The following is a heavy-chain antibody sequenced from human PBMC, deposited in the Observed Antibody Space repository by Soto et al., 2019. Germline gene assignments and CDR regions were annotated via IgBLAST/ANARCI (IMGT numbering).Heavy chain of an antibody. CDR2: INPSGGST. J-gene: IGHJ3*02. CDR1: GYNYTSYY. Sequence: ASVMLSCKASGYNYTSYYMHCSRLAPGQGLEWMGIINPSGGSTSYAQKFQGRVTMTRDTSTSTVYMELSSLRSEDTAVYYCARDTAGTGAFDIWGQGTMVTVSS. CDR3: ARDTAGTGAFDI. V-gene: IGHV1-46*01. D-gene: IGHD6-13*01.